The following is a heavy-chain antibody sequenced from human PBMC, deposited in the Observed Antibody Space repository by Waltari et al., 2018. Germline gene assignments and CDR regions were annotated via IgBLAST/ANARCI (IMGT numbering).Heavy chain of an antibody. D-gene: IGHD2-2*01. CDR2: IDPSDTYT. V-gene: IGHV5-10-1*03. J-gene: IGHJ3*02. CDR3: ALGYCSSTSCYGAFDI. Sequence: EVQLVQSGAEVKKPGESLRISCKGSGYSFTSYWISWVRQIPGKGLEWMGRIDPSDTYTNYSQSFQGHVTNSADKSISTAYLQWSSLKASDTAMYYCALGYCSSTSCYGAFDIWGQGTMVTVSS. CDR1: GYSFTSYW.